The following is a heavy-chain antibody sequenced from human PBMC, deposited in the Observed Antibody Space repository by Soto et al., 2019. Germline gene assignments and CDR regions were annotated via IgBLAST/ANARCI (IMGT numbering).Heavy chain of an antibody. V-gene: IGHV1-24*01. D-gene: IGHD1-26*01. Sequence: QVQLVQSGAEVKKPGASVKVSCKVSGYTLTELSMHWVRQAPGKGLEWMGGFDPEDGETIYAQKFQGRVTMTEHTSTDTAYMELSSLRSEDTAVYYCATGWEWKTGVYYYYGMDVWGQGTTVTVSS. CDR1: GYTLTELS. J-gene: IGHJ6*02. CDR3: ATGWEWKTGVYYYYGMDV. CDR2: FDPEDGET.